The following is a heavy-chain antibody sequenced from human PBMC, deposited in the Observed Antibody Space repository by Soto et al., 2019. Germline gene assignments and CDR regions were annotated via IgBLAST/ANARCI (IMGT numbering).Heavy chain of an antibody. CDR2: IHHGGST. Sequence: SETLSLTCAVSGYSISSGYYWGWLRQPPGRGLEWMGSIHHGGSTYYNPSLNSPVTLSIDMTNNHVSLILNSVTAADTVVYYCARVGPWVPYYYDSSPYTFETWLDPWGQGTSVTVSS. CDR1: GYSISSGYY. J-gene: IGHJ5*02. D-gene: IGHD3-22*01. CDR3: ARVGPWVPYYYDSSPYTFETWLDP. V-gene: IGHV4-38-2*01.